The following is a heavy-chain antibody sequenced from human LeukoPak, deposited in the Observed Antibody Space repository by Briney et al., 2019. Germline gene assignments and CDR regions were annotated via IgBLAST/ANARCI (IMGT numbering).Heavy chain of an antibody. CDR1: GFTFSSYA. V-gene: IGHV3-23*01. Sequence: PGGSLRLSCAASGFTFSSYATSWVRQAPGKGLEWVSAISGSGGSTYYADSVKGRFTISRDNSKNTLYLQMNSLRAEDTAVYYCAKDPLTFGGVIVSNWGQGTLVTVSS. J-gene: IGHJ4*02. CDR3: AKDPLTFGGVIVSN. D-gene: IGHD3-16*02. CDR2: ISGSGGST.